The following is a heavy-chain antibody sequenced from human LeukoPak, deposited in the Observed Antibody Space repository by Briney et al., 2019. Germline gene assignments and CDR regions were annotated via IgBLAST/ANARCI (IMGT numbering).Heavy chain of an antibody. V-gene: IGHV3-23*01. CDR2: ISGSGGST. D-gene: IGHD5-24*01. Sequence: PGGSLRLSCAASGFTFSAYWLNWVRQAPGKGLEWVSAISGSGGSTYYADSVKGRFTISRDNSKNTLYLQMNSLRAEDTAVYYCAKDAMPEQGWLHLNWFDPWGQGTLVTVSS. CDR3: AKDAMPEQGWLHLNWFDP. J-gene: IGHJ5*02. CDR1: GFTFSAYW.